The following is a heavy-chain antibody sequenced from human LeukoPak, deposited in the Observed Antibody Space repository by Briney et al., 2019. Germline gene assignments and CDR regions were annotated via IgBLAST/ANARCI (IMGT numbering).Heavy chain of an antibody. CDR2: IIPIFGTA. D-gene: IGHD6-13*01. V-gene: IGHV1-69*05. CDR1: GGTFSSYA. CDR3: AREEPGIAAAGSKGGSWFDP. Sequence: SVKVSCKASGGTFSSYAISWVRQAPGQGLEWMGGIIPIFGTANYAQKFQGRVTITTDESTSTAYMELSSLRSEDTAVYYCAREEPGIAAAGSKGGSWFDPRGQGTLVTVSS. J-gene: IGHJ5*02.